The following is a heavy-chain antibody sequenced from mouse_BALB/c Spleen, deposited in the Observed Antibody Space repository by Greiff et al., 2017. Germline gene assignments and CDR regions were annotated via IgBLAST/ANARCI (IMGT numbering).Heavy chain of an antibody. J-gene: IGHJ2*01. V-gene: IGHV1S41*01. CDR3: ARRDASYYFDY. CDR1: GYTFTSYW. D-gene: IGHD3-3*01. Sequence: DLVKPGASVKLSCKASGYTFTSYWINWIKQRPGQGLEWIGRIAPGSGSTYYNEMFKGKATLIVDTSSSTAYIQLSSLSSEDSAVYFCARRDASYYFDYWGQGTTLTVSS. CDR2: IAPGSGST.